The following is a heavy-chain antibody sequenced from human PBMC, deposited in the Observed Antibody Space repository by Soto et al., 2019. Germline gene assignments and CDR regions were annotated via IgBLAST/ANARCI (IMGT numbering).Heavy chain of an antibody. Sequence: QVQLVQYGAEVKKPGSSVKVSCQASGGTFSSYAISWVRQSPGQGLEWMGGLIPIFGTANYAQKFQGRVTITADESKSTAYMELSSLRSEDTAVYYCASWVVCSGGSCYESRSFDIWGQGTMVTVSS. D-gene: IGHD2-15*01. CDR3: ASWVVCSGGSCYESRSFDI. CDR2: LIPIFGTA. V-gene: IGHV1-69*01. CDR1: GGTFSSYA. J-gene: IGHJ3*02.